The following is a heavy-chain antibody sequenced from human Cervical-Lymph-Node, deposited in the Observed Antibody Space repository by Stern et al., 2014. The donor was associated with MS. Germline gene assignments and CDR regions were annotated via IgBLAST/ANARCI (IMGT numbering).Heavy chain of an antibody. CDR3: AREGADNDAFDV. J-gene: IGHJ3*01. CDR2: INLSDGAT. V-gene: IGHV1-46*03. D-gene: IGHD1-26*01. Sequence: QLVQSGAEVKKPGASVTVSCRTSGYTFIDYYIHWVRQAPGQGLEWMGIINLSDGATTYAEKFQGRVTMTRDTSTNTAYMQLGSLTSEDTAVFFCAREGADNDAFDVWGKGTMVTVSS. CDR1: GYTFIDYY.